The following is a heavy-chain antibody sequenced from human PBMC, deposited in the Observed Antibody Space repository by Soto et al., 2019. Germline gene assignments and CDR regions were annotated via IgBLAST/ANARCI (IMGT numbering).Heavy chain of an antibody. D-gene: IGHD6-6*01. CDR1: GFTLSGYA. V-gene: IGHV3-64*01. CDR2: ISSNGVGT. Sequence: EVQLAESGGGLAQPGGSLRLSCAASGFTLSGYAQDWVRQAPGKGLEYVSGISSNGVGTYYANSVQGRFTISRDNSKNTVYLQMGSLRPEDMAVYYCARRARPDFYYMDVWGKGTTVTVSS. CDR3: ARRARPDFYYMDV. J-gene: IGHJ6*03.